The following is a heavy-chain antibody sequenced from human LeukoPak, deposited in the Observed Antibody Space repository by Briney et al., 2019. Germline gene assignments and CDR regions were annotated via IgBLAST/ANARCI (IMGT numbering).Heavy chain of an antibody. Sequence: SQTLSLTCAVSGGSISSGGYSWSWIRQPPGKGLEWIGYIYHSGSTYYNPSLKSRVTISVDRSKNQFSLKLSSVTAADTAVYYCARVRVDIVARYFDYWGQGTLATVSS. CDR1: GGSISSGGYS. D-gene: IGHD5-12*01. J-gene: IGHJ4*02. CDR2: IYHSGST. CDR3: ARVRVDIVARYFDY. V-gene: IGHV4-30-2*01.